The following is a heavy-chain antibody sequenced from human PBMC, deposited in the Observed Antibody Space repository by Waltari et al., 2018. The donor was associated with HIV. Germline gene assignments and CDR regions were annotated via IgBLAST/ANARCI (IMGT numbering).Heavy chain of an antibody. CDR2: IYYSGST. D-gene: IGHD5-18*01. Sequence: LQLQQSGPGLVKPSETLSLTCTVSGGPISSSSYYWGWIRQPPGKGLEWIGSIYYSGSTYYNPSLKSRVTISVDTSKNQFSLKLSSVTAADTAVYYCARVQTGVDTAMVNRYFDLWGRGTLVTVSS. V-gene: IGHV4-39*01. J-gene: IGHJ2*01. CDR3: ARVQTGVDTAMVNRYFDL. CDR1: GGPISSSSYY.